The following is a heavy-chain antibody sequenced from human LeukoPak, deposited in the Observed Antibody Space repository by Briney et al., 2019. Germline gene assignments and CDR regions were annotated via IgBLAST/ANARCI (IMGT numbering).Heavy chain of an antibody. Sequence: SETLSLTCTVSGGSISSGGYYWSWIRQPRGKGLEWIGYIYHSGSTYYNPSLKSRVTISVDRSKNQFSLKLSSVTAADTAVYYCARTRYSSSPGYFDYWGQGTLVTVSS. J-gene: IGHJ4*02. CDR2: IYHSGST. CDR1: GGSISSGGYY. CDR3: ARTRYSSSPGYFDY. V-gene: IGHV4-30-2*01. D-gene: IGHD6-6*01.